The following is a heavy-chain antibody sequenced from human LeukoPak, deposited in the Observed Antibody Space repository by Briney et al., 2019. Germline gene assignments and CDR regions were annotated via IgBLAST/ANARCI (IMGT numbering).Heavy chain of an antibody. CDR2: ISAYNGNT. D-gene: IGHD6-19*01. CDR3: ARALGAVAGPEDAFDI. CDR1: GYTFTSYG. J-gene: IGHJ3*02. Sequence: GASVKVSCKASGYTFTSYGISWVRQAPGQGLEWMGWISAYNGNTNYAQKLQGRVTMTRNTSISTAYMELSSLTSEDTAVYFCARALGAVAGPEDAFDIWGQAEIGTVSS. V-gene: IGHV1-18*01.